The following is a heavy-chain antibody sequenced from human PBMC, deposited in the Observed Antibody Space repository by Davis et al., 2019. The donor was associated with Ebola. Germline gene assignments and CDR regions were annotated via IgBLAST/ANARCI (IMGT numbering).Heavy chain of an antibody. CDR2: ISTSSSSI. CDR1: GFTFSSYW. CDR3: ARDVDWAFDY. J-gene: IGHJ4*02. Sequence: GESLKISCAASGFTFSSYWMHWVRQAPGKGLEWVSYISTSSSSIDYADSVKGRFTISRDNAKNSLYLQMNSLRDEDTAVYYCARDVDWAFDYWGRGTLVTVSS. D-gene: IGHD3-9*01. V-gene: IGHV3-48*02.